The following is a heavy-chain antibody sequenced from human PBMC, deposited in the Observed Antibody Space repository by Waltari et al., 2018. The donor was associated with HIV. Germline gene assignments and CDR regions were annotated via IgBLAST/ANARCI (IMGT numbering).Heavy chain of an antibody. V-gene: IGHV1-69*01. CDR2: IIPIFGTA. J-gene: IGHJ4*02. CDR3: ARDSSGSGILYPY. D-gene: IGHD3-10*01. Sequence: QVPLVQSGAAVKKPGSPVKVSCKASGGTFRSYAITWVRQAPGQGLEWMGGIIPIFGTANYAQKFQGRVTITADESTSTAYMELSSLRSEDTAVYYCARDSSGSGILYPYWGQGTLVTVSS. CDR1: GGTFRSYA.